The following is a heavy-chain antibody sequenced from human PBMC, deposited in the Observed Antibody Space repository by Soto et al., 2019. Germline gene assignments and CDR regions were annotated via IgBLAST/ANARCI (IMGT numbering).Heavy chain of an antibody. V-gene: IGHV4-4*02. J-gene: IGHJ4*02. CDR2: IYHSGTT. CDR3: VFPATADFDY. Sequence: SETLSLTCVVSGGSISSSNWWSWVRQPPGKGLEWIGEIYHSGTTNYSPSLKSRVIISADMSKNHFSLTLTSVTAADTAVYYCVFPATADFDYWGQGTPVTVS. D-gene: IGHD6-13*01. CDR1: GGSISSSNW.